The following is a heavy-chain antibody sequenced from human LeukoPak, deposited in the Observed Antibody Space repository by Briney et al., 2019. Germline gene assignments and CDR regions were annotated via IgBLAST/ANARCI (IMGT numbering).Heavy chain of an antibody. CDR3: ARGPYSYDSSCAFDI. Sequence: SQTLSLTCTVSSDSINSGNYYWNWIRQPAGKGLEWIGRIYSSGSTNYNPSLKSRVTISVDTSKNQFSLKLSSVTAADTAVYFCARGPYSYDSSCAFDIWGQGTMVTVSS. V-gene: IGHV4-61*02. J-gene: IGHJ3*02. CDR1: SDSINSGNYY. D-gene: IGHD3-22*01. CDR2: IYSSGST.